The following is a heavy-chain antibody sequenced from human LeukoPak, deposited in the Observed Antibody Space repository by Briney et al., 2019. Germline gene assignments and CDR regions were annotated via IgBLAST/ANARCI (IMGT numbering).Heavy chain of an antibody. V-gene: IGHV4-34*01. Sequence: PSETLSLTCAVYGGSFSGYYWSWIRQPPGKGLEWIGEINHSGSTNYNPSLKSRVTISVDTSKNQFSLKLTSVTAADTAVYYCARDGYSGYDYYYYGMDVWGQGTTVTVSS. CDR2: INHSGST. CDR3: ARDGYSGYDYYYYGMDV. J-gene: IGHJ6*02. CDR1: GGSFSGYY. D-gene: IGHD5-12*01.